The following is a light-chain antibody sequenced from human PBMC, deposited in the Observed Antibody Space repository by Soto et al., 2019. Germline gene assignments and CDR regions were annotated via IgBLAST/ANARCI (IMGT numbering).Light chain of an antibody. J-gene: IGKJ4*01. CDR1: QSISSW. CDR2: KAS. V-gene: IGKV1-5*03. CDR3: QQYHTWPIT. Sequence: DIQMTQSRSTLSASVGYRFNITCRASQSISSWLAWYQQKPGKAPKLLIYKASTLKSGVPSRFSGSGSGTEFTLTISSLQSEDCAIYYCQQYHTWPITFGGGSKVDIK.